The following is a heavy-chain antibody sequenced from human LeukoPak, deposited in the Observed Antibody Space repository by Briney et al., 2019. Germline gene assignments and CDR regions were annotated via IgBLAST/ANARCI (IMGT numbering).Heavy chain of an antibody. CDR1: GFTFSSYS. CDR3: ARDSSGSYPRSVQVDY. V-gene: IGHV3-48*02. Sequence: GGSLRLSCAASGFTFSSYSMNWVRQAPGKGLEWVSYISSSSTIYYADSVKGRFTISRDNAKNSLYLQMNSLRDEDTAVYYCARDSSGSYPRSVQVDYWGQGTLVTVSS. J-gene: IGHJ4*02. D-gene: IGHD1-26*01. CDR2: ISSSSTI.